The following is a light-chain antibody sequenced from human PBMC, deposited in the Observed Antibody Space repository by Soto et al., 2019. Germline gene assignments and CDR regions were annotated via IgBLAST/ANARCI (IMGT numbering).Light chain of an antibody. CDR2: EGS. CDR1: SSDVGSYNL. CDR3: CSYAGSSTSPYV. V-gene: IGLV2-23*01. J-gene: IGLJ1*01. Sequence: QSVLTQPASVSGSPGQSITISCTVTSSDVGSYNLVSWYQQHPGKAPKLMIYEGSKRPSGVSNRFSGSKSGNTASLTISGLQAEDEADYYCCSYAGSSTSPYVFGTGTKVTVL.